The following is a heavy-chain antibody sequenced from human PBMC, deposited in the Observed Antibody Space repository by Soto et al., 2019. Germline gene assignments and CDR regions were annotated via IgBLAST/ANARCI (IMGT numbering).Heavy chain of an antibody. J-gene: IGHJ5*02. D-gene: IGHD1-26*01. CDR2: HYSGGST. V-gene: IGHV3-53*01. Sequence: GGSLRLSCAISGFSVSGNYLSWVRQAPGKGLEWVSVHYSGGSTYYADSVQGRFTISRDKSNNTLYLQMRRVRAEDTAVYFCARHRHPRGTVGATSPLDPWGQGTQVTVSS. CDR1: GFSVSGNY. CDR3: ARHRHPRGTVGATSPLDP.